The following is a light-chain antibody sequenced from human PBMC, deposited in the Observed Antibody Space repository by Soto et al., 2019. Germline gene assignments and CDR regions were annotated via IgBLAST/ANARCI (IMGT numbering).Light chain of an antibody. CDR2: EVS. CDR1: QSLLHSAGKTY. J-gene: IGKJ4*01. Sequence: DIVMTLTPLSLSVTPGQPASISCKSSQSLLHSAGKTYLYWYLQQPGTHPQLPIYEVSNRFSGVPDRFSGSGSGTDFTLQSSRVEAEDVGVYYCMQSIQLPLTFGGGTKVDIK. V-gene: IGKV2D-29*01. CDR3: MQSIQLPLT.